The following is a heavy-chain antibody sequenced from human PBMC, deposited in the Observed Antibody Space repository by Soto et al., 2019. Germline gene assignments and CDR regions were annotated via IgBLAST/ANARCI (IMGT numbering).Heavy chain of an antibody. CDR1: GDSVTISDYY. Sequence: QLQLQESGPGLVKPSETLSLTCTVSGDSVTISDYYWVWIRQPPGKGLEWIGSSHYSGSTYYNPSLKSRVTISGDTSKTQFSLRLTSVTAADAAVYYCATHDSGGYYAEYWGQGTLVTVSA. V-gene: IGHV4-39*01. J-gene: IGHJ4*02. CDR2: SHYSGST. CDR3: ATHDSGGYYAEY. D-gene: IGHD3-22*01.